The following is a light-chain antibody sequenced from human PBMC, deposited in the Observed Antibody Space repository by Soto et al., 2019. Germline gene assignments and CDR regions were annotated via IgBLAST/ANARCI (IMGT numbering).Light chain of an antibody. CDR2: DAS. V-gene: IGKV3-11*01. J-gene: IGKJ4*01. CDR3: KPRSDWPLT. CDR1: QSVGTD. Sequence: EFVLTQSPGTLSLSPGDRATLSCRASQSVGTDLVWYQQKPGQAPRLVIYDASTRATGIPARFSGSGSGTDFPLTISSLEPEDFAVYYCKPRSDWPLTFVGGTKVEI.